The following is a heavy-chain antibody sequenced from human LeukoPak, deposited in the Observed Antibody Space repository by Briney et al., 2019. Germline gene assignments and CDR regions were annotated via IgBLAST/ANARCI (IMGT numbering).Heavy chain of an antibody. D-gene: IGHD5-12*01. CDR2: LYSGGGS. CDR1: GFTVSSTY. V-gene: IGHV3-66*01. CDR3: AKDQGYSGYGPGDS. Sequence: PGGSLRLSCAASGFTVSSTYMSWVRQAPGKGLEWVSLLYSGGGSYYPDSVKGRFTISRDNSKNTLYLQMNSLRAEDTAVYYCAKDQGYSGYGPGDSWGQGTLVTVSS. J-gene: IGHJ4*02.